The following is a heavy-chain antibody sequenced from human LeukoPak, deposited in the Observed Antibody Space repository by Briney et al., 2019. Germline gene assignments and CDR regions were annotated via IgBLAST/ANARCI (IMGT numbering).Heavy chain of an antibody. CDR3: ASGAAAGSDY. J-gene: IGHJ4*02. CDR2: MNPNSGNT. Sequence: GASVKVSCKASGYTFTGYYMHWVRQAPGQGLEWMGWMNPNSGNTGYAQKFQGRVTMTRNTSISTAYMELSSLRSEDTAVYYCASGAAAGSDYWGQGTLVTVSS. D-gene: IGHD6-13*01. CDR1: GYTFTGYY. V-gene: IGHV1-8*02.